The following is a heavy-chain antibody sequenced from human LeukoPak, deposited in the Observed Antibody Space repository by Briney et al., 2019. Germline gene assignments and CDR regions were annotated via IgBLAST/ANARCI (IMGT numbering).Heavy chain of an antibody. CDR2: ISSSSSTI. CDR1: GFTFSSYS. J-gene: IGHJ4*02. V-gene: IGHV3-48*01. Sequence: GGSLRLSCAASGFTFSSYSMNWVRQAPGKGLEWVSYISSSSSTIYYADSVKGRFSISRDNPKNTLYLQMNSLSVEDTAIYYCVKALGGSGSYWGQGTSVIVSS. D-gene: IGHD3-10*01. CDR3: VKALGGSGSY.